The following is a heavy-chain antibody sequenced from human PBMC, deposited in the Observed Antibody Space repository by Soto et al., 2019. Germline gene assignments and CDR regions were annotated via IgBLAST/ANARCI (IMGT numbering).Heavy chain of an antibody. D-gene: IGHD6-13*01. V-gene: IGHV3-33*01. CDR2: IWYDGSNK. Sequence: PGGSLRLSCAASGFTFSSYGMHWVRQAPGKGLEWVAVIWYDGSNKYYADSVKGRFTISRDNSKNTLYLQVNSLRAEDTAVYYCARDGIAAAQYGMDVWGQGTTVTVSS. CDR1: GFTFSSYG. CDR3: ARDGIAAAQYGMDV. J-gene: IGHJ6*02.